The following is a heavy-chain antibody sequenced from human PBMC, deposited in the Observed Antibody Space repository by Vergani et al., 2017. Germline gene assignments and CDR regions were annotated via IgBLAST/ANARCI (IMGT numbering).Heavy chain of an antibody. CDR1: GGSFSGYY. D-gene: IGHD3-10*01. J-gene: IGHJ4*02. Sequence: QVQLQQWGAGLLKPSETLSLTCAVYGGSFSGYYWSWIRQPPGKGLEWIGEINHSGGTNYNPSLKSRVTRSVDTSKNHFSLKLSSVTAANTAVYYCARHRYYYGSGSYFFDYWGQGTLVTVSS. CDR2: INHSGGT. CDR3: ARHRYYYGSGSYFFDY. V-gene: IGHV4-34*01.